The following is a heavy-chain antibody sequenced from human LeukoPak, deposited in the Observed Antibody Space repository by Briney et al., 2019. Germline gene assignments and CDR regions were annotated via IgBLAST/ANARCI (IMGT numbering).Heavy chain of an antibody. D-gene: IGHD3-16*01. Sequence: ASVKVSCKASGYTFTSYDINWVRQATGQGLEWMGWMNPNSGNTGYAQKFQGRVTMTRNTSISTAYMELSSLRSEDTAVYYCAILPIMITFGGVKAFDIWGQGTMVTVSS. J-gene: IGHJ3*02. CDR2: MNPNSGNT. CDR3: AILPIMITFGGVKAFDI. V-gene: IGHV1-8*01. CDR1: GYTFTSYD.